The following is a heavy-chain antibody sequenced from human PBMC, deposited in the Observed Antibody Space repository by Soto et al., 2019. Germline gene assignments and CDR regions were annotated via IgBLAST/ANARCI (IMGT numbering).Heavy chain of an antibody. J-gene: IGHJ4*02. CDR3: ARAVAVPADFDY. CDR2: INAGNGNT. Sequence: GASVKVSCKAYGYTFTNYAIHWVRQAPGQRLEWMGWINAGNGNTKYSQKFQGRVTITRDTSASTAYMELSSLRSEDTAVYYCARAVAVPADFDYWGQRTLVTVSS. CDR1: GYTFTNYA. V-gene: IGHV1-3*01. D-gene: IGHD6-19*01.